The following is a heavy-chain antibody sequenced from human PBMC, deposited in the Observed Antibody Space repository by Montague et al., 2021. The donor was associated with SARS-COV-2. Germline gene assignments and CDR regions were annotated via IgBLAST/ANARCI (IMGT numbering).Heavy chain of an antibody. Sequence: SETLSLTCTVSGGSISNYYWSWIRQPPGRGLEWIGYIYYSGSTDYSPSLKSRVTISLHTSKNQFSLKVTSVTAADTAVYYCARGGGYYNYGLDVWGPGTTVTVSS. CDR3: ARGGGYYNYGLDV. J-gene: IGHJ6*02. V-gene: IGHV4-59*01. D-gene: IGHD3-22*01. CDR1: GGSISNYY. CDR2: IYYSGST.